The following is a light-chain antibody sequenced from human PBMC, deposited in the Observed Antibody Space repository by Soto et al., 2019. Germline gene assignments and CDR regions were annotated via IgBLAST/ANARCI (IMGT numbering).Light chain of an antibody. J-gene: IGKJ1*01. Sequence: DIQITQSPSSLSASVGDRVTITCRASQSISSYLNWYQQKPGKAPKLLIYAASSLQSGVPSRFSGSGSGTDFTLTISSLQPEDFATYYCQQSYSTPPVPFGQGTKVDIK. CDR2: AAS. CDR1: QSISSY. V-gene: IGKV1-39*01. CDR3: QQSYSTPPVP.